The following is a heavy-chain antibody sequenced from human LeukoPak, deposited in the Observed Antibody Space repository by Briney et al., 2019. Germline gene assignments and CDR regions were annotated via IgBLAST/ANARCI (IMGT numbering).Heavy chain of an antibody. V-gene: IGHV3-53*01. Sequence: PGGSLRLSCAVSGFTVSSNYMSWVRQAPGKGLEWVSVIYSGGGTYHADSVKGRFTISRDNSKKTLYLQMNSLRAEDTAVYYCATIRSDGDFDSWGQGTLVTVSS. D-gene: IGHD4-17*01. CDR2: IYSGGGT. CDR1: GFTVSSNY. J-gene: IGHJ4*02. CDR3: ATIRSDGDFDS.